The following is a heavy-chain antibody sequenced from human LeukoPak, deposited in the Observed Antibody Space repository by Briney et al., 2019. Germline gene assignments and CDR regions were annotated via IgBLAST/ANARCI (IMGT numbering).Heavy chain of an antibody. J-gene: IGHJ4*02. CDR1: GFTFSNAW. V-gene: IGHV3-15*01. CDR2: IKSKTDGGTT. CDR3: TTDRYYDSSGYYYPFYY. Sequence: GGSLRLSCAASGFTFSNAWMSWVRQAPGKGLEWVGRIKSKTDGGTTDYAAPVKGRFTISRDDSKNTLYLQMNSLKTEDTAVYYCTTDRYYDSSGYYYPFYYWGQGTLVTVSS. D-gene: IGHD3-22*01.